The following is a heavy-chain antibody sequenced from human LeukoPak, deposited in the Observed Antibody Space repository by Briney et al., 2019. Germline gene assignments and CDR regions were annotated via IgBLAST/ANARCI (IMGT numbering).Heavy chain of an antibody. CDR1: GGSISSSSYY. J-gene: IGHJ3*02. CDR2: IYYSGST. D-gene: IGHD4-11*01. Sequence: SETLSLTCTASGGSISSSSYYWGWIRQPPGKGLEWIGSIYYSGSTYYNPSLNSRVTISVDTSKNQFSLKLRSVTAADTAVYYCARRDMTALTAYAFDIWGQGTMVTVSS. V-gene: IGHV4-39*01. CDR3: ARRDMTALTAYAFDI.